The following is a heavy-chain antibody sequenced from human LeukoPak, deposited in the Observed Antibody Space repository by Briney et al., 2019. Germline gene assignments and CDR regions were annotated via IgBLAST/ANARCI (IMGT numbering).Heavy chain of an antibody. CDR1: GSIFSSAV. Sequence: GGSLRLSCAASGSIFSSAVMSWVRQAPGKELEWVSAINSGSGTTYAESVKGRFTISRDNSRNTLYLQMNTLRAEDTAVYYCAKGSAGAGSYRPFDYWGQGTLVTVSS. CDR3: AKGSAGAGSYRPFDY. V-gene: IGHV3-23*01. J-gene: IGHJ4*02. CDR2: INSGSGTT. D-gene: IGHD3-10*01.